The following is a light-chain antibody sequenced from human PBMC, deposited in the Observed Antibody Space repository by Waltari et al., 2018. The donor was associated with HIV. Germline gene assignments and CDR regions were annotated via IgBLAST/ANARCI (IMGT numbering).Light chain of an antibody. CDR2: KAS. Sequence: DIQMTQSPSTLTASVGDRVNITCRASERISSWLAWYQQKPGKAPKLLIYKASSLESGFPSRFSGSASGTEFSLTISSLQPDDFATYYCQQYHTNPYTFGQGTKMEI. CDR1: ERISSW. J-gene: IGKJ2*01. CDR3: QQYHTNPYT. V-gene: IGKV1-5*03.